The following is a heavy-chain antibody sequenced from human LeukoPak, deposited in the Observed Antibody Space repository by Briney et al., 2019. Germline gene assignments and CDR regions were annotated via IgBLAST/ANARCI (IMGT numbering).Heavy chain of an antibody. Sequence: GGSLRLSCAAPGFTFSNAWMNWVRQAPGKGLEWVGRIKSKTDGGTTDYAAPVKGRFTISRDDSKNTLYLQMNSLKTEDTAVYYCTTDRALRYFDWFHYYFDYWGQGTLVTVSS. D-gene: IGHD3-9*01. CDR2: IKSKTDGGTT. V-gene: IGHV3-15*07. CDR1: GFTFSNAW. J-gene: IGHJ4*02. CDR3: TTDRALRYFDWFHYYFDY.